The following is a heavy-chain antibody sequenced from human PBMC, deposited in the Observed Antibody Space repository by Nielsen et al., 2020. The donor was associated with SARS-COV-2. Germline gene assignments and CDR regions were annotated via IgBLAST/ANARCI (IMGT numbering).Heavy chain of an antibody. CDR1: SGSIINSGNY. CDR2: IFYSGST. Sequence: GSLTLSCTVSSGSIINSGNYWGWIRQPPGKGLEWIGKIFYSGSTYYNPSLQSRVTISVDTSKNQFSLKLMSVTAADTALYFCARDAAGENYFYGMDVWGQGTTVTVSS. V-gene: IGHV4-39*07. D-gene: IGHD7-27*01. J-gene: IGHJ6*02. CDR3: ARDAAGENYFYGMDV.